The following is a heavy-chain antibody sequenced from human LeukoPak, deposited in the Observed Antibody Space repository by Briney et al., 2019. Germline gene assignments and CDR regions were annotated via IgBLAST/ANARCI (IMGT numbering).Heavy chain of an antibody. J-gene: IGHJ3*02. V-gene: IGHV3-7*01. CDR2: IKRDGSEK. CDR1: GLTFSNYW. CDR3: ARVGANPRLARPDDAFDI. D-gene: IGHD3-3*01. Sequence: PGGSLRLSCAASGLTFSNYWMTWVRQAPGKGLEWVANIKRDGSEKYYVNSVEGRFTISRDNAKNSLYLQMNSLRGEDTAVYYCARVGANPRLARPDDAFDIWGQGTMVTVSS.